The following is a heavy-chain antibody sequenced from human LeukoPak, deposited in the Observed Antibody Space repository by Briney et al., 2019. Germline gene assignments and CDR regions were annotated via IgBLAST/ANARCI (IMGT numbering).Heavy chain of an antibody. J-gene: IGHJ3*02. CDR1: GGSISSYY. CDR2: IYYSGST. Sequence: ETLSLTCTVSGGSISSYYWSWIRQPPGKGLEWIGYIYYSGSTNYNPSLKSRVTISVDTSKNQFSLKLSSVTAADTAVYYCARGFWSGYENTDAFDIWGQGTMVTVSS. CDR3: ARGFWSGYENTDAFDI. D-gene: IGHD3-3*01. V-gene: IGHV4-59*01.